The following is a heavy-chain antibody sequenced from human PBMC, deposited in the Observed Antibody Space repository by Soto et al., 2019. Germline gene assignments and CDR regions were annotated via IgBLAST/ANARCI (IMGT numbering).Heavy chain of an antibody. CDR3: ARGDCVGGTCYSLAGSFYSYMDV. V-gene: IGHV3-74*02. D-gene: IGHD2-15*01. CDR1: GFTFSNYW. Sequence: EVQLVESGGGLVQPGGSLRLSCAASGFTFSNYWMYWVRQAPGKGLEWVSRINSDGSVSSYADSVKGRLTISRDNVKNTLYLQMDSLRAEDTAVYYCARGDCVGGTCYSLAGSFYSYMDVWGKGTTVTVFS. J-gene: IGHJ6*03. CDR2: INSDGSVS.